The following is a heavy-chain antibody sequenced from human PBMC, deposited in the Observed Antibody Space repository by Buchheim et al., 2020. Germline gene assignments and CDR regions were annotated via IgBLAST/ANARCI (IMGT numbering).Heavy chain of an antibody. V-gene: IGHV3-7*01. CDR3: AIDGGYYYYGMDV. D-gene: IGHD4-23*01. Sequence: EVQLVESGGGLVQPGGSLRLSCAASGFTFSSYSMSWVRQAQGKGLQWVASIKEDGSDQDYVDSVKGRFTISRDNAKKLLFLQMNSLRGDDTAVYYCAIDGGYYYYGMDVWGQGTT. CDR2: IKEDGSDQ. CDR1: GFTFSSYS. J-gene: IGHJ6*02.